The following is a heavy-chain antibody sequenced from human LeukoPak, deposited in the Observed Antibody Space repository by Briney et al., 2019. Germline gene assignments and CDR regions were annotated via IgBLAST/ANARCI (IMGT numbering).Heavy chain of an antibody. V-gene: IGHV4-39*07. D-gene: IGHD1-26*01. CDR2: IYYSGST. CDR3: ARDHSSASYTYDYYYIDV. J-gene: IGHJ6*03. CDR1: GGSISSSTYY. Sequence: SETLSLTCTVSGGSISSSTYYWGWIRQPPGKGLEWIGTIYYSGSTYYNPSLKSRVTISVDTSKNQFSLKLSSVTAADTAVYYCARDHSSASYTYDYYYIDVWGKGTTVTVSS.